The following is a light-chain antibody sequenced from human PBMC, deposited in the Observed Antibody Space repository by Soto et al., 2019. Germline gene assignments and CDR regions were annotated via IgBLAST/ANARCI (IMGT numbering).Light chain of an antibody. CDR3: QSYDSSLSGSVV. Sequence: QSVLTQPPSVSGAPGQRVTISCTGRSSNTGAGYDVPWYQQLPGTAPKLLIYGNTHRPSGVPDRFSGSKSGTSASLAITGLQAEDEADYYCQSYDSSLSGSVVFGGGTQLTVL. CDR1: SSNTGAGYD. J-gene: IGLJ2*01. CDR2: GNT. V-gene: IGLV1-40*01.